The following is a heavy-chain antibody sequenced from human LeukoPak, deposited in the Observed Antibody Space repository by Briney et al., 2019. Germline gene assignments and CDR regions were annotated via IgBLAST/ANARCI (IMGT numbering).Heavy chain of an antibody. J-gene: IGHJ5*02. V-gene: IGHV1-2*02. Sequence: ASVKVSCKASGYTFTGYYMHWVRQAPGQGLEWMGWINTNSGGTNYAQKFQGRVTMTRDTSISTAYMELSRLRSDDTAVYYCARVPYNWKNWFDPWGQGTLVTVSS. D-gene: IGHD1-20*01. CDR3: ARVPYNWKNWFDP. CDR2: INTNSGGT. CDR1: GYTFTGYY.